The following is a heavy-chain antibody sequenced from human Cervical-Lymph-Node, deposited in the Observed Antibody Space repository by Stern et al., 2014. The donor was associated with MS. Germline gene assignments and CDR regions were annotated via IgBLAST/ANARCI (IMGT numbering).Heavy chain of an antibody. Sequence: QVQLVESGGGVVQPGRSLRLSCAASGFTFSNFAMHWVRQAPGKGLEWVALISYDGTKKYYAASVKGRFTSSRDNSKNTLYLQLNSLRTEDTAVFYCAGGYCTGGFCFYGMDVWGQGTTVTVS. CDR2: ISYDGTKK. V-gene: IGHV3-30*03. D-gene: IGHD2-8*02. CDR1: GFTFSNFA. J-gene: IGHJ6*02. CDR3: AGGYCTGGFCFYGMDV.